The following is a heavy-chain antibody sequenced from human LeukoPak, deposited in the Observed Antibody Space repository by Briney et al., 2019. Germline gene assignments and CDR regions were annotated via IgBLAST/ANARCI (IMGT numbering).Heavy chain of an antibody. J-gene: IGHJ3*02. V-gene: IGHV3-20*04. CDR3: ARDLGYCSGGGCYEMWAFDI. CDR2: INWNGGST. Sequence: SGGSLRLSCAASGFTFDDYGMSWVRQAPGKGLEWVSGINWNGGSTGYADSVKGRFTISRDNAKNSLYLQMNSLRAEDTAVYYCARDLGYCSGGGCYEMWAFDIWGQGTMVTVSS. D-gene: IGHD2-15*01. CDR1: GFTFDDYG.